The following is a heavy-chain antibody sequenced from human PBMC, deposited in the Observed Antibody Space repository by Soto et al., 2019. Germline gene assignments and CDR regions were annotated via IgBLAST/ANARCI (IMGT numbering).Heavy chain of an antibody. CDR2: INTDGSGT. D-gene: IGHD7-27*01. V-gene: IGHV3-74*01. CDR1: GFTFSSDW. Sequence: PGGSLRLSCAASGFTFSSDWMHWVRQAPGKGLVWVSRINTDGSGTSYADSVKGRFTISRDNAKNTLYLQMNSLRIEDTAVYYCAKWGLSGHGMDVWGQGTTVTVSS. CDR3: AKWGLSGHGMDV. J-gene: IGHJ6*02.